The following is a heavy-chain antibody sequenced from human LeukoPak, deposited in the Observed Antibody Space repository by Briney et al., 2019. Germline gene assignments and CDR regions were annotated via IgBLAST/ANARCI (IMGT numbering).Heavy chain of an antibody. CDR3: AREQPVDFRSGHAQGGPADY. Sequence: PGGSLRLSCAASGFTFSSYWMSWVRQAPGKGLEWVANIQHDGSEKYYVDSVKGRFTISRDNAKNSLYLQMTRLRVEDTAVYYYAREQPVDFRSGHAQGGPADYWGQGTLVSVSS. D-gene: IGHD3-3*01. V-gene: IGHV3-7*01. CDR1: GFTFSSYW. J-gene: IGHJ4*02. CDR2: IQHDGSEK.